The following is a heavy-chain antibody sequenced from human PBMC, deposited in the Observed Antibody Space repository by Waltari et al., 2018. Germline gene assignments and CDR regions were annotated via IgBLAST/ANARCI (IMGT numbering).Heavy chain of an antibody. Sequence: EVQLVESGGGLVKPGGSLRLSCAPSGFTFSSYSMNWVRQAPGKGVECGSSIRSSRSHIYYADSGKVRFTISRDNAKNSLYLQINSLRADDTAVYYCARDLIGYTFDYWGQGTLVTVSS. V-gene: IGHV3-21*01. J-gene: IGHJ4*02. D-gene: IGHD5-12*01. CDR3: ARDLIGYTFDY. CDR2: IRSSRSHI. CDR1: GFTFSSYS.